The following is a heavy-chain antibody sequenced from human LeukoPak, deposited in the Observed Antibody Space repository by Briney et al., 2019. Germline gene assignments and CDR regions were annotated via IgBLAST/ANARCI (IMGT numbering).Heavy chain of an antibody. Sequence: PGGSLRLSCAASGFTFSSYSMNWVRQAPGKGLEWVSYISCSSSTIYYADSVKGRFTISRDNAKNSLYLQMNSLRAEDTAVYYCARASDYYYGSGSYYWGQGTLVTVSS. J-gene: IGHJ4*02. V-gene: IGHV3-48*01. D-gene: IGHD3-10*01. CDR3: ARASDYYYGSGSYY. CDR2: ISCSSSTI. CDR1: GFTFSSYS.